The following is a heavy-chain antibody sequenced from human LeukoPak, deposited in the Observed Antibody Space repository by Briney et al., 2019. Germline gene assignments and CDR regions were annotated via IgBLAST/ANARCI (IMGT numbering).Heavy chain of an antibody. D-gene: IGHD4-23*01. CDR2: IIPIFGTS. J-gene: IGHJ3*02. CDR3: AREGSDYGGNGDAFDI. Sequence: ASVKVSCKASGYTFTGYYMHWVRQAPGQGLEWMGGIIPIFGTSNYAQKFQGRVTITADKSTSTAYMELSSLRSEDTAVYYCAREGSDYGGNGDAFDIWGQGTMVTVSS. V-gene: IGHV1-69*06. CDR1: GYTFTGYY.